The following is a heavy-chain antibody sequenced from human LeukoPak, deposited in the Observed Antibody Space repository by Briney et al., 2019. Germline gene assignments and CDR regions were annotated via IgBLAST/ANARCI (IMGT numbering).Heavy chain of an antibody. CDR3: ARDLIQLELYYFDH. D-gene: IGHD1-1*01. V-gene: IGHV1-2*02. Sequence: ASVKVSCKASGYTFTGYYMHWVRQAPGQGLEWMGWIDPNSGGTNYAQKFQGRVTMTRDTSISTAYMELSRLRSDDTAVYYCARDLIQLELYYFDHWGQGTLVTVSS. J-gene: IGHJ4*02. CDR1: GYTFTGYY. CDR2: IDPNSGGT.